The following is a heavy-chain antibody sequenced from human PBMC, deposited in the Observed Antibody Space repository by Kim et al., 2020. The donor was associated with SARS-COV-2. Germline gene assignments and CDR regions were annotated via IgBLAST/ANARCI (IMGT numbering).Heavy chain of an antibody. CDR2: IKQDGSEK. J-gene: IGHJ6*02. V-gene: IGHV3-7*01. CDR1: GFTFSSYW. Sequence: GGSLRLSCAASGFTFSSYWMSWVRQAPGKGLEWVANIKQDGSEKYYVDSVKGRFTISRDNAKNSLYLQMNSLRAEDTAVYYCARVTEAFYYYYYGMDVWGQGTTVTVSS. CDR3: ARVTEAFYYYYYGMDV.